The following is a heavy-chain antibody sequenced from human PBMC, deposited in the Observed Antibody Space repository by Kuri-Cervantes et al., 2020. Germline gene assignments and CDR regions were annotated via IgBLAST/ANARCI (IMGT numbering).Heavy chain of an antibody. Sequence: GGSLRLSCAASGFTVSSNYMSWVRQAPGKGLEWVPVIYSGGSTYYADSVKGRFTISRDNSKNTLYLQMNSLRAEDTAVYYCARDGGYSSSWWTYYYYGMDVWGQGTTVTVSS. J-gene: IGHJ6*02. CDR2: IYSGGST. D-gene: IGHD6-13*01. V-gene: IGHV3-53*01. CDR3: ARDGGYSSSWWTYYYYGMDV. CDR1: GFTVSSNY.